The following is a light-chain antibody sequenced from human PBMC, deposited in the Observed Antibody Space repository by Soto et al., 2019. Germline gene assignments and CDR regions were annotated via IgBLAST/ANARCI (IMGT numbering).Light chain of an antibody. J-gene: IGKJ5*01. CDR3: QQRSNWPPIT. Sequence: EIVLTQSPATLSLSPGERATLSCRASQSIRSYLAWYQQKPGQAPRLLIYDASNRATGIPARFSGSGSGTDFTLTISSLEPEDFAFYYCQQRSNWPPITVGQGTRLEIK. V-gene: IGKV3-11*01. CDR1: QSIRSY. CDR2: DAS.